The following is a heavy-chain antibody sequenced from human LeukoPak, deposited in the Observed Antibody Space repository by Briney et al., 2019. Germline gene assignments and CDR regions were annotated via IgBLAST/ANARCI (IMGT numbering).Heavy chain of an antibody. CDR1: GFTFSSYA. CDR2: ISYDGSNK. CDR3: ARSFREQRLASYFDY. J-gene: IGHJ4*02. V-gene: IGHV3-30-3*01. Sequence: GGSLRLSCAASGFTFSSYAMSWVRQAPGKGLEWVAVISYDGSNKYYADSVKGRFTISRDNSKNTLYLQMNSLRAEDTAVYYCARSFREQRLASYFDYWGQGTLVTVSS. D-gene: IGHD6-25*01.